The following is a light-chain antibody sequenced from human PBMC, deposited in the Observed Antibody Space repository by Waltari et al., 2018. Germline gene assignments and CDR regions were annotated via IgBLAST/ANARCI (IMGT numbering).Light chain of an antibody. J-gene: IGKJ1*01. Sequence: VLTQSPDTLSLSPGERAPLSCRASQSVSSNYFAWYQQKPGQAPRLLIYGASNRATGIPDRFSGRGSGTDFTLTISRLEPEDFALYYCQQYGTSRTFGRGTKVEI. V-gene: IGKV3-20*01. CDR3: QQYGTSRT. CDR2: GAS. CDR1: QSVSSNY.